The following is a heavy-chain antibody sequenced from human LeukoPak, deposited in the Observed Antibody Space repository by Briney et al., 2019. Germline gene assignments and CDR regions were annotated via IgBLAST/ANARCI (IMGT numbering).Heavy chain of an antibody. CDR3: ARVRSSPTLKYYYMDV. Sequence: GGSLRLSCAASGFTFSSYSMNWVRQAPGKGLESVSSISSSSSYIYYADSVKGRFTISRDNAKNSLYLQMNSLRAEDTAVYYCARVRSSPTLKYYYMDVWGKGTTVTVSS. J-gene: IGHJ6*03. CDR2: ISSSSSYI. D-gene: IGHD6-19*01. CDR1: GFTFSSYS. V-gene: IGHV3-21*01.